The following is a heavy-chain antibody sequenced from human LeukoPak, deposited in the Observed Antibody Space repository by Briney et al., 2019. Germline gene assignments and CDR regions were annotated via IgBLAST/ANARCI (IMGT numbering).Heavy chain of an antibody. CDR2: IYYSGST. D-gene: IGHD6-6*01. CDR3: ARGRYGSSSGDYYYMDV. Sequence: PSETLSLTCTVSGGSISSYYWSWIRQPPGKGLEWIGYIYYSGSTNYNPSLKSRVTISVDTSKNQFSLKLSSVTAADTAVYYCARGRYGSSSGDYYYMDVWGKGTTVTISS. V-gene: IGHV4-59*01. J-gene: IGHJ6*03. CDR1: GGSISSYY.